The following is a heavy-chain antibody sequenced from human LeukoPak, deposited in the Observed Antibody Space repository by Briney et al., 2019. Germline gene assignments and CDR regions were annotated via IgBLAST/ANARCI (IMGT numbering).Heavy chain of an antibody. Sequence: GGSLRLSCAASGFTFESHYMTWVREAPGKGLEWGAVIWYDGSNKYYADSVKGRFTISRDNSKNTLYLQKNSLRAEDTAVYYCARGSGSGWSGDGMDVWGRGTTVTVSS. D-gene: IGHD6-19*01. CDR2: IWYDGSNK. J-gene: IGHJ6*02. V-gene: IGHV3-33*08. CDR1: GFTFESHY. CDR3: ARGSGSGWSGDGMDV.